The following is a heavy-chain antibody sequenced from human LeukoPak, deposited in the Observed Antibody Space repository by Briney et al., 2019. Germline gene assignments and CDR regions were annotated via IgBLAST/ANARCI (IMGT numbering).Heavy chain of an antibody. Sequence: GGSLRLSCAASGFSFSSYDMHWVRQATGKGLEWVSSIGAAGGTYFSGSVKGRFTISRENAKNSLYLQMNILRVGDTAVYYCARGISGGLDIWGRGTLVTVSS. V-gene: IGHV3-13*01. J-gene: IGHJ2*01. D-gene: IGHD6-25*01. CDR2: IGAAGGT. CDR1: GFSFSSYD. CDR3: ARGISGGLDI.